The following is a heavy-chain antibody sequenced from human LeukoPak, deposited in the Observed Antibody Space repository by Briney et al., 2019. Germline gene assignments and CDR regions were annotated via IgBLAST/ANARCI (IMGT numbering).Heavy chain of an antibody. J-gene: IGHJ4*01. V-gene: IGHV1-2*02. Sequence: ASVKVSCKTSGYTLTDYYLLWVRQAPGQGLEWMGWINPKSGATHYAQNFQARVTMTRDTSIGTAYMELTGLKSDDTAVYYCARGRAILGGPENAGDFFDYWGQGTLVTVPS. D-gene: IGHD3-10*01. CDR1: GYTLTDYY. CDR2: INPKSGAT. CDR3: ARGRAILGGPENAGDFFDY.